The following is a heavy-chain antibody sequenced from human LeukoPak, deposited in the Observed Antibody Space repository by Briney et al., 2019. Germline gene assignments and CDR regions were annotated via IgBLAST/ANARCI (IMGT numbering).Heavy chain of an antibody. J-gene: IGHJ4*02. CDR1: GFTFTNYA. D-gene: IGHD2-8*01. V-gene: IGHV1-3*01. Sequence: ASVKVSCKASGFTFTNYAMQWVRQAPGQRLEWMGWINAGNGNTKYSQKFQGRVTITRDTSADTAYMELSSLRSEDTAVYYCARLKYCTNGVCYAGFDYWGQGTLVTVSS. CDR3: ARLKYCTNGVCYAGFDY. CDR2: INAGNGNT.